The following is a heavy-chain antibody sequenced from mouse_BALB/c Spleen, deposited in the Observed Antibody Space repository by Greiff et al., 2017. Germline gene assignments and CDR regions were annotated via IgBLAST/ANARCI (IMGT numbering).Heavy chain of an antibody. J-gene: IGHJ2*01. D-gene: IGHD1-2*01. CDR3: AREGITTAYFDY. V-gene: IGHV3-6*02. CDR1: GYSITSGYY. CDR2: ISYDGSN. Sequence: EVQLVESGPGLVKPSQSLSLTCSVTGYSITSGYYWNWIRQFPGNQLEWMGYISYDGSNNYNPSLKNRISITRDTSKNQFFLKLNSVTTEDTATYYCAREGITTAYFDYWGQGTTLTVSS.